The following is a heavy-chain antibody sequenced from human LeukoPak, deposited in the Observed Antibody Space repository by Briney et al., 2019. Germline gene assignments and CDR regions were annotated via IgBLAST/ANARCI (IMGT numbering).Heavy chain of an antibody. CDR2: INPSAGST. D-gene: IGHD3-3*01. Sequence: WASVKVSCKASGYIFSTYQMHWVRQAPGQGLEWMGKINPSAGSTTYAQKFQGRVSMTRDTSTSTVYMELSSLRFEDTAVYYCARQYYAAQYGMDVWGQGTTVTVFS. J-gene: IGHJ6*02. CDR1: GYIFSTYQ. V-gene: IGHV1-46*01. CDR3: ARQYYAAQYGMDV.